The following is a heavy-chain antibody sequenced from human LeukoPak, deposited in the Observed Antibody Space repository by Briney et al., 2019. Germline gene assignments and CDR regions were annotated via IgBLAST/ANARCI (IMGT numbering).Heavy chain of an antibody. CDR1: GDSITSFY. J-gene: IGHJ6*03. Sequence: SETLSLTCTVSGDSITSFYWSWIRQSPGKGLEWIGYFYYSRGTTYNPSLRSRATISADTSQNQFSLKLRSVTAADTAVYYCARAISAWSYFYYMDVWGKGTTVTASS. D-gene: IGHD6-19*01. CDR3: ARAISAWSYFYYMDV. V-gene: IGHV4-59*01. CDR2: FYYSRGT.